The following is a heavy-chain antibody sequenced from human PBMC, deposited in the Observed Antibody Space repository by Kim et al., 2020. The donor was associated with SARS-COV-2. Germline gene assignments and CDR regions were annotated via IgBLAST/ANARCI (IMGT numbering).Heavy chain of an antibody. Sequence: ESVEGRLTISRDNSKNTLDLQMNSLRAEDTAVYYCAKRGFSTAWYGGFDPWGQGTLVIVSS. D-gene: IGHD6-19*01. CDR3: AKRGFSTAWYGGFDP. J-gene: IGHJ5*02. V-gene: IGHV3-23*03.